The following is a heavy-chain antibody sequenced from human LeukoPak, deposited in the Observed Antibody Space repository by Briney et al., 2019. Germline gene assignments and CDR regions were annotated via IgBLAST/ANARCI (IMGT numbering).Heavy chain of an antibody. CDR3: ATSRGYYYGSGSYYNGYYGMDV. Sequence: SETLSLTCAVYGGSFSGYYWSWIRQPPGKGLEWIGEINHSGSTNYNPSLKSRVTISVDTSKNQFSLKLSSVTAADTAVYYCATSRGYYYGSGSYYNGYYGMDVWGQGTTVTVSS. J-gene: IGHJ6*02. D-gene: IGHD3-10*01. CDR1: GGSFSGYY. V-gene: IGHV4-34*01. CDR2: INHSGST.